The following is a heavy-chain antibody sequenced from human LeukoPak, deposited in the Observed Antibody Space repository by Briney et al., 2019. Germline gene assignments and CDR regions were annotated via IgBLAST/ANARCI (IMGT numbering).Heavy chain of an antibody. V-gene: IGHV1-18*01. CDR2: ISAYNGNT. Sequence: ASVKVSCKASGYTFTSYGISWVRQAPGQGLEWMGWISAYNGNTNYAQKLQGRVTMTTDTSTSTAYMELRSLRSDDTAVYYCARDCMVAVAGTRCYFDYWAREPWSPSPQ. CDR3: ARDCMVAVAGTRCYFDY. J-gene: IGHJ4*02. CDR1: GYTFTSYG. D-gene: IGHD6-19*01.